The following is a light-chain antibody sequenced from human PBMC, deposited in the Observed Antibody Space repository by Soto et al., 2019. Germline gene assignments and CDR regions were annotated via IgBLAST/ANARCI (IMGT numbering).Light chain of an antibody. V-gene: IGKV3-20*01. CDR2: VAS. CDR1: QSVSNSY. J-gene: IGKJ4*01. CDR3: QQYGSSPRT. Sequence: EIVLTQSPGTLSLSPGERATLSCRASQSVSNSYLAWYQQKPGQAPRLLIYVASSRATGIPDRFSGSGSGTDFTLTINRLEPEDSAVYYCQQYGSSPRTFGEGTKVEIK.